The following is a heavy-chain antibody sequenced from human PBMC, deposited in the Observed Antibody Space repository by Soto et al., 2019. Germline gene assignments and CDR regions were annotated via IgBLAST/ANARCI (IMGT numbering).Heavy chain of an antibody. J-gene: IGHJ4*02. CDR3: ARDGPEYYDYVWGSYRQRPFDY. Sequence: PGGSLRFSCAASGFTFSSYWMHWVRQAPGKGLVWVSRINSDGSSTSYADSVKGRFTISRDNAKNTLYLQMNSLRAEDTAVYYCARDGPEYYDYVWGSYRQRPFDYWGQGTLVTVSS. CDR2: INSDGSST. D-gene: IGHD3-16*02. V-gene: IGHV3-74*01. CDR1: GFTFSSYW.